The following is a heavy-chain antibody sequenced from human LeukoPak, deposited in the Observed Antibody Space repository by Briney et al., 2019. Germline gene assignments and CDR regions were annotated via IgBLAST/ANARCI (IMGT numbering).Heavy chain of an antibody. Sequence: PSETLSLTCTVSGGSISSSGYYWGWIRQPPGKGLEWIGSIYYTGNTYLKPSLKSRVTISVNRSKNQFSLNLSSVTAADTVVYYCARLYSVVVPTAIMGYFDYWGQGTLVTVSS. CDR1: GGSISSSGYY. D-gene: IGHD2-2*02. CDR2: IYYTGNT. J-gene: IGHJ4*02. V-gene: IGHV4-39*01. CDR3: ARLYSVVVPTAIMGYFDY.